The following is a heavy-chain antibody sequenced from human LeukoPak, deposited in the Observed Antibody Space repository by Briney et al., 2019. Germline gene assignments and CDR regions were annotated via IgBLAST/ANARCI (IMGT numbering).Heavy chain of an antibody. V-gene: IGHV4-39*01. CDR2: IYYSGST. Sequence: SETLSLTCTVSGGSVSSSSYYWGWIRQPPGKGLQWIGSIYYSGSTYYNPSLRSRVTISIDTSKNQFSLKLSSVTAADTAVYYCASGLDILTGWAFDLWGRGTLVTVSS. CDR1: GGSVSSSSYY. D-gene: IGHD3-9*01. J-gene: IGHJ2*01. CDR3: ASGLDILTGWAFDL.